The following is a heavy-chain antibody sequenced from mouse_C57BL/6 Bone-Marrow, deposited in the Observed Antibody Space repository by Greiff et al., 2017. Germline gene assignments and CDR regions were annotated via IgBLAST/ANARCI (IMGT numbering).Heavy chain of an antibody. CDR3: VRHGGSSGYVWFAY. Sequence: EVMLVESGGGLVQPKGSLKLSCAASGFSFNTYAMNWVRQAPGKGLEWVARIRSKSNNYATYYADSVKDRFTISRDDSESMLYLQMNNLKTEDTAMYYCVRHGGSSGYVWFAYWGQGTLVTVSA. CDR1: GFSFNTYA. CDR2: IRSKSNNYAT. J-gene: IGHJ3*01. D-gene: IGHD3-2*02. V-gene: IGHV10-1*01.